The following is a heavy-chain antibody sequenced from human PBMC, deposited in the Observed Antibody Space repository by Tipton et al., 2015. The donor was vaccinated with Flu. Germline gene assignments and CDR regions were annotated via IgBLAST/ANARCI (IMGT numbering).Heavy chain of an antibody. V-gene: IGHV4-34*01. CDR2: IRPSGST. Sequence: TLSLTCAVYGGSFSEYNWSWMRQSPGTGLEWIGEIRPSGSTNYSPSLKSRVTMSEDTSKNQFSLRLNSVTAADTAVYYCARDRGWPAALDFWSQGILVAVSS. D-gene: IGHD3-10*01. J-gene: IGHJ4*02. CDR3: ARDRGWPAALDF. CDR1: GGSFSEYN.